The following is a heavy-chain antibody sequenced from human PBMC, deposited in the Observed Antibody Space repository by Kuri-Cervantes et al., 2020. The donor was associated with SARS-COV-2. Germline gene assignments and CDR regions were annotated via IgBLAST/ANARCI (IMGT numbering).Heavy chain of an antibody. Sequence: ETLSLTCAVYGGSFSGYYWSWIRQPPGKGLEWIGEINHSGSTNYNPSLKSRVTISVDTSKNQFSLKLSSVTAADTAVYYCARTTKDSSGYYSPVLEWPKLPQASLAFDPWGQGTLVTVSS. V-gene: IGHV4-34*01. CDR1: GGSFSGYY. CDR2: INHSGST. J-gene: IGHJ5*02. D-gene: IGHD3-22*01. CDR3: ARTTKDSSGYYSPVLEWPKLPQASLAFDP.